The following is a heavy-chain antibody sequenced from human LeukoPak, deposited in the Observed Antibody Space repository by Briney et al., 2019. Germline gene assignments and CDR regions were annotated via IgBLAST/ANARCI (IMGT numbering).Heavy chain of an antibody. J-gene: IGHJ5*02. CDR1: GFTFSSYS. V-gene: IGHV3-21*01. Sequence: GGSLRLSCAASGFTFSSYSMNWVRQAPGKGLEWVSSISSSSSYIYYADSVKGRFTISRDNAKNSLYLQMNSLRAEDTAVYYCARDYSVRARFDPWGQGTLVTVSS. D-gene: IGHD3-10*01. CDR3: ARDYSVRARFDP. CDR2: ISSSSSYI.